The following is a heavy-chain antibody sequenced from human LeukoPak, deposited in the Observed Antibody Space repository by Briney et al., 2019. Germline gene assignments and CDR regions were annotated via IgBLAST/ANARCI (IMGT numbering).Heavy chain of an antibody. Sequence: ASVKVSCKASGYTFTSYGISWVRQAPGQGLEWMGWISAYNGNTNYAQKLQGRVTMTTDTSTSTAYMELRRLRSDDTAVYYCARDDIAVAGTGFDYWGQGTLVTVSS. J-gene: IGHJ4*02. D-gene: IGHD6-19*01. CDR1: GYTFTSYG. CDR3: ARDDIAVAGTGFDY. V-gene: IGHV1-18*01. CDR2: ISAYNGNT.